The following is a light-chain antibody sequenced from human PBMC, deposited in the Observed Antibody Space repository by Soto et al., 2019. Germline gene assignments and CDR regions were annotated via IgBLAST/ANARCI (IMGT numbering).Light chain of an antibody. V-gene: IGKV1-39*01. Sequence: DIQMTQSPSSLSASVGDRVTITCRASQSISSYLNWYQQKPGKAPKLLIYAASSLQSGVPLRFSGSGSGTEFTLTIRSLQPEDFATYYCQQSYSTPPGFTFGPGTKVDIK. CDR2: AAS. CDR3: QQSYSTPPGFT. J-gene: IGKJ3*01. CDR1: QSISSY.